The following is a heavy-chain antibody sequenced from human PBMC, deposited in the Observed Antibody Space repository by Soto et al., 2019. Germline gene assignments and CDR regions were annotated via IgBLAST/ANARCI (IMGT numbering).Heavy chain of an antibody. CDR3: ARLKLLGYEYYHGMDV. D-gene: IGHD6-19*01. Sequence: QVQLQQSGPGLVKPSQTLSLTCAISGDSVSSNNAAWNWIRQSPSRGLEWPGRTYYRSKWSNDYTVSVKRHTPINPDTSKNQFSLHLNSVTPEDTAVYYWARLKLLGYEYYHGMDVWDPGTTVTVAS. J-gene: IGHJ6*02. CDR1: GDSVSSNNAA. CDR2: TYYRSKWSN. V-gene: IGHV6-1*01.